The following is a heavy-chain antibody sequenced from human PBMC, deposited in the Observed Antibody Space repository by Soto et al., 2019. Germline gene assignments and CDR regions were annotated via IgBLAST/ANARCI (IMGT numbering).Heavy chain of an antibody. CDR2: ISYDGSNK. J-gene: IGHJ4*02. D-gene: IGHD3-22*01. Sequence: QVQLVESGGGVVQPGRSLRLSCAASGFTFSSYGMHWVRQAPGKGLEWVAVISYDGSNKYYADSVKGRFTISRDNSKNTLYLQMNSLRAEDTAVYYCAKAPGYYYDSSGYYRYWGQGTLVTVSS. V-gene: IGHV3-30*18. CDR3: AKAPGYYYDSSGYYRY. CDR1: GFTFSSYG.